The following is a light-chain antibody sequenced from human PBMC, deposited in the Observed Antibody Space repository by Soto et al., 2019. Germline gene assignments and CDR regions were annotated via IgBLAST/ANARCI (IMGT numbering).Light chain of an antibody. CDR2: AAS. J-gene: IGKJ1*01. V-gene: IGKV3-20*01. Sequence: EIVMTQSPATLSVSPGERATLSCRASQSVSSSYLAWYQQKPGQTPRLLSYAASSRATGIPDRFSGSGSGTDFSLTSSRLEAEDFAVYYCQQYGSSPRTFGQGTKVDIK. CDR1: QSVSSSY. CDR3: QQYGSSPRT.